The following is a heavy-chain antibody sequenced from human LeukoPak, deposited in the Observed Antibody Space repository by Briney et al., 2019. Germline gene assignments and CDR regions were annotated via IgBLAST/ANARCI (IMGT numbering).Heavy chain of an antibody. J-gene: IGHJ4*02. Sequence: GGSLRLSCAASGFTFSSYEMNWVRQAPGKGLEWVSCISSGSTIYDADSVKGRFTISRDNAKNSLYLQMNSLRAEDTAVYYCARESIAVAGAPFDYWGQGNLVTVSS. CDR1: GFTFSSYE. D-gene: IGHD6-19*01. CDR3: ARESIAVAGAPFDY. V-gene: IGHV3-48*03. CDR2: ISSGSTI.